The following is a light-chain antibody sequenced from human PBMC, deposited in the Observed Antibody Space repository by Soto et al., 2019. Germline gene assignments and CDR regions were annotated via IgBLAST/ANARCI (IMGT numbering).Light chain of an antibody. CDR3: AAWDDSLSGSWV. Sequence: QSVLTQPPSASGTPGQRVTISCSGSSSNIGNNYVYWYLQLPGTAPKLLVYRSNQRPSGVPDRFSGSKSGTSASLAISGLRSEDEADDYCAAWDDSLSGSWVFGGGTKLTVL. J-gene: IGLJ3*02. CDR2: RSN. CDR1: SSNIGNNY. V-gene: IGLV1-47*01.